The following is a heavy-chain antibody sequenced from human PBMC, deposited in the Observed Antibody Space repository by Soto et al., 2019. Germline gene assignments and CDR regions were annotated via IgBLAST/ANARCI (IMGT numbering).Heavy chain of an antibody. V-gene: IGHV1-46*03. J-gene: IGHJ6*02. CDR1: GYTFTSYY. Sequence: QVQLVQSGAEVKKPGASVKVSCKASGYTFTSYYMHWVRQAPGQGLEWMGIINPSGGSTSYAQKFQGSVTMARETSTSTFYMELSSLRSEDTAVYYCARGPPGYCSGGSCYGANYYYGMDVWGQGTTVTVSS. CDR2: INPSGGST. D-gene: IGHD2-15*01. CDR3: ARGPPGYCSGGSCYGANYYYGMDV.